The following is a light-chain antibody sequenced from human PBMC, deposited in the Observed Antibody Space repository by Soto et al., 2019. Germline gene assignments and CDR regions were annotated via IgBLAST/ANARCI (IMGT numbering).Light chain of an antibody. V-gene: IGKV3-20*01. CDR3: QQYGSSGT. CDR1: QSVSNNY. CDR2: GAS. Sequence: EIVMTQSPATLSVSPGERATLSCRASQSVSNNYLAWYQQKPGQAPRLLIYGASNRATGIPDRFSGGGSGTDFTLTISRLEPEDFVVYYCQQYGSSGTFGQGTKVDIK. J-gene: IGKJ1*01.